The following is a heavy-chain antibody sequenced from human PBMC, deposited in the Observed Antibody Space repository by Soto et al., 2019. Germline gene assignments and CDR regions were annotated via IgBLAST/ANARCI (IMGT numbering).Heavy chain of an antibody. CDR3: AHSRLGEGLDY. Sequence: QITLKESGPTLVKPTQTLTLTCTFSGFSLSTRGVGVAWIRQHPGKALEWLALIYWDDDKRYSPSLKSRLTVAKDTSKNQVVLTMTNMDPVDTATLYCAHSRLGEGLDYWGQGALVSVSS. D-gene: IGHD3-16*01. J-gene: IGHJ4*02. V-gene: IGHV2-5*02. CDR2: IYWDDDK. CDR1: GFSLSTRGVG.